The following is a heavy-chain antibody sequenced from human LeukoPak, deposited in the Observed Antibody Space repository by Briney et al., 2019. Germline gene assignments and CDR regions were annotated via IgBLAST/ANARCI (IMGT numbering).Heavy chain of an antibody. J-gene: IGHJ5*02. CDR3: ARGEILTGGYPNWFDP. D-gene: IGHD3-9*01. CDR2: IIPIFGTA. Sequence: SVKVSCKASGGTFSSYAISWVRQAPGQGLEWMGGIIPIFGTANYAQKFQGRVTITADESTSTAYMELSRLRSDDTAVYYCARGEILTGGYPNWFDPWGQGTLVTVSS. CDR1: GGTFSSYA. V-gene: IGHV1-69*13.